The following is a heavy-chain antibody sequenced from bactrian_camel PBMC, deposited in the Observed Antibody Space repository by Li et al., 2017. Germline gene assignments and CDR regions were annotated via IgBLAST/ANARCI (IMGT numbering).Heavy chain of an antibody. J-gene: IGHJ4*01. CDR1: GFWFGDSI. Sequence: HVQLVESGGASVEAGEALRLSCTTSGFWFGDSIIAWYRQVPGDECELVSRLVIDGFSRHRVDPDEFYSNSVKGRFTIYRDSVQSTVYLQMNSLKSEDTALYYCATEVTVQALDYWGQGTQVTVS. D-gene: IGHD3*01. CDR3: ATEVTVQALDY. V-gene: IGHV3S63*01. CDR2: LVIDGFSRHRVDPDE.